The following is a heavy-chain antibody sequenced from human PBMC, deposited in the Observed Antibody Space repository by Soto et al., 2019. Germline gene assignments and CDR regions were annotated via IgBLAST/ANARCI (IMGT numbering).Heavy chain of an antibody. CDR2: INHSGST. D-gene: IGHD4-17*01. CDR3: ARNRGVTTNWFDP. J-gene: IGHJ5*02. Sequence: SETLSLTCAVYGGSFSGYYWSWIRQPPGKGLEWIGEINHSGSTNYNPSLKSRVTISVDTSKNQFSLKLSSVTAADTAVYYCARNRGVTTNWFDPWCQGTLVTVS. CDR1: GGSFSGYY. V-gene: IGHV4-34*01.